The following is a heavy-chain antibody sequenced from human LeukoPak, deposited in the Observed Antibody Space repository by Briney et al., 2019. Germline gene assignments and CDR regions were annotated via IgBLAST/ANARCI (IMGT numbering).Heavy chain of an antibody. CDR3: TTRRQDGW. V-gene: IGHV3-15*01. J-gene: IGHJ4*02. D-gene: IGHD2-15*01. Sequence: GGSLRLFCVGSGFTFSDAWMSWVRQAPGKGLEWVGRIKSKSDGGTIDYAAPVKGRFTISRDDSRNTLYLQMNSLKTEDTAVYYCTTRRQDGWWGQGTLVTVS. CDR1: GFTFSDAW. CDR2: IKSKSDGGTI.